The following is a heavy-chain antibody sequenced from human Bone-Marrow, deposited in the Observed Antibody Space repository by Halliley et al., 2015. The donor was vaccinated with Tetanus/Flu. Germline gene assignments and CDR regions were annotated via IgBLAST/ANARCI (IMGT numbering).Heavy chain of an antibody. CDR1: GFTFSTYN. Sequence: SLRLSCVDSGFTFSTYNMAWVRQAPGKGLEWVSSISHNSHYIHYADSVKGRFIISRDNARKSLDLQMLSLRTEDTAVYYCARIPLYYYGSGTYYNLILFDSWGQGTTVTVSS. CDR3: ARIPLYYYGSGTYYNLILFDS. V-gene: IGHV3-21*01. CDR2: ISHNSHYI. J-gene: IGHJ4*02. D-gene: IGHD3-10*01.